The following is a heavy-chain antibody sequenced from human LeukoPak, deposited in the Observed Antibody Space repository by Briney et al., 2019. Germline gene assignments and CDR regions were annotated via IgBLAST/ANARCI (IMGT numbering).Heavy chain of an antibody. D-gene: IGHD3-16*02. V-gene: IGHV1-18*01. CDR2: ISAYNGNT. J-gene: IGHJ4*02. CDR1: GYTFTSYG. Sequence: GASVKVSCKASGYTFTSYGISWVRQAPGQGLEWMGWISAYNGNTNYAQKPQGRVTMTTDTSTSTAYMELRSLRSDDTAVYYCARVRYDYVWGSYRPQFDYWGQGTLVTVSS. CDR3: ARVRYDYVWGSYRPQFDY.